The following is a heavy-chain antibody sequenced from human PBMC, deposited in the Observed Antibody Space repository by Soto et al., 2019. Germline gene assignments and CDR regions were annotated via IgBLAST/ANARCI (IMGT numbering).Heavy chain of an antibody. V-gene: IGHV3-23*01. CDR1: GFTFSNYG. CDR2: ISSSGGST. CDR3: AKGYGSGNKPPRAPSIMDA. D-gene: IGHD3-10*01. J-gene: IGHJ6*03. Sequence: PGGSLSLSCEASGFTFSNYGVTGVRQAPGKGLEWVSAISSSGGSTYYADSVKGRFTISRDNSKNTLYLQMNSLRAEDTAVYYCAKGYGSGNKPPRAPSIMDAWGKGTTVTVSS.